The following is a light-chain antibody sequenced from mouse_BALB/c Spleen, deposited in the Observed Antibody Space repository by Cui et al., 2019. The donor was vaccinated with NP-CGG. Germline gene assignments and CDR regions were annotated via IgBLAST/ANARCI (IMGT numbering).Light chain of an antibody. CDR3: ALWYSNHWV. CDR1: TGAVTTISY. V-gene: IGLV1*01. J-gene: IGLJ1*01. Sequence: QAVVTQESALTTSPGETVTLTCRSSTGAVTTISYANWVQEKPNHLFTGLIGGTNNRAPGVPARFTGSQIGDKAALTITGAQTEDEAIYFCALWYSNHWVFGGGTKLTVL. CDR2: GTN.